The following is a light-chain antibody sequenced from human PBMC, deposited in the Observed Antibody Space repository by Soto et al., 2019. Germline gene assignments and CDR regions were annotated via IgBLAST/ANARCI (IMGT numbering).Light chain of an antibody. J-gene: IGKJ1*01. CDR2: RAS. CDR1: QSIGTY. V-gene: IGKV1-5*01. CDR3: QQYNYYSPWT. Sequence: TQSPLSLSDSPGDRVTISCRASQSIGTYLNWYQQRPGTAPRLLIYRASTVKSGVPPRFSGSGSGTEFTLTISSRQSDDFATYYCQQYNYYSPWTFGQGTKVDI.